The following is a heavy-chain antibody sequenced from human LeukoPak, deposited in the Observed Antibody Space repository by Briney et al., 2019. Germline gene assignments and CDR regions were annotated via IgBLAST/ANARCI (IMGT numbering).Heavy chain of an antibody. D-gene: IGHD5-24*01. CDR3: AREFGHNRWYFDY. CDR2: VSYDASKS. Sequence: GGSLRLSCAASGFSFSSYGMHWVRQAPGKGLEWVAVVSYDASKSYHADSVKGRFTISRDNSKNTLYLQMDSLKPDDTAVYYCAREFGHNRWYFDYWGQGALVTVSS. J-gene: IGHJ4*02. V-gene: IGHV3-30*03. CDR1: GFSFSSYG.